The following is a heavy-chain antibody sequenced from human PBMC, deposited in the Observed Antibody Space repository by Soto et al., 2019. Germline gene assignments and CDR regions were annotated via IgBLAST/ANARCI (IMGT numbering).Heavy chain of an antibody. Sequence: QVQLVQSGAEVKKPGASVKVSCKASGYTFTNYYMHWVRQAPGQGLEWMGIINPSGGSTSYAQKCQGRVTRTRDTSTSTVYMELSSLRTEDTAVYDCAREGGSFGDFDIWGQGTMVTVSS. J-gene: IGHJ3*02. D-gene: IGHD2-21*01. CDR1: GYTFTNYY. V-gene: IGHV1-46*01. CDR2: INPSGGST. CDR3: AREGGSFGDFDI.